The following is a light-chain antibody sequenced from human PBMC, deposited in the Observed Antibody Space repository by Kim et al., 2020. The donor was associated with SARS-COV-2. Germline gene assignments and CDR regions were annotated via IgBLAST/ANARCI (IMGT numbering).Light chain of an antibody. CDR2: DNN. V-gene: IGLV1-51*01. J-gene: IGLJ2*01. CDR3: GTWDSSLSAGV. CDR1: SSNIGTNY. Sequence: GQKVTISCTGSSSNIGTNYVSWYQELPGPAPTRLIYDNNKRPSGIPDRFSGSKSGTSATLGITGLQTGDEADYYCGTWDSSLSAGVFGGGTQLTVL.